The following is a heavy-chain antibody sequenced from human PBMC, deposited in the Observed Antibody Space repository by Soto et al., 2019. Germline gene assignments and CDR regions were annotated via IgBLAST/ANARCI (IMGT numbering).Heavy chain of an antibody. D-gene: IGHD3-3*01. CDR2: IYYSGST. Sequence: QVQLQESGPGLVKPSQTLSLTCTVSGGSISSGCYYWSWIRQHPGKGLEWIGYIYYSGSTYYNPSLKSRVTISVDTSKNQFSLKLSSVTAADTAVYYCARDGNQYYDFWSGYQSGAFDIWGQGTMVTVSS. CDR1: GGSISSGCYY. J-gene: IGHJ3*02. CDR3: ARDGNQYYDFWSGYQSGAFDI. V-gene: IGHV4-31*03.